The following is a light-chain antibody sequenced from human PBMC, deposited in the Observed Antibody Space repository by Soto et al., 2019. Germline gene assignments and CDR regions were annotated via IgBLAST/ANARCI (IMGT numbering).Light chain of an antibody. V-gene: IGLV2-8*01. CDR3: SSYAGINNLGV. J-gene: IGLJ1*01. Sequence: QSALTQPLSASGSPGQSVTISCTGTSSDVGGYKYVSWYQQHPDKAPKLMIFEVNKRPSGVPDRFSGSKSGNTASLTVSGLQAEDEADYYCSSYAGINNLGVFGTGTKLTVL. CDR2: EVN. CDR1: SSDVGGYKY.